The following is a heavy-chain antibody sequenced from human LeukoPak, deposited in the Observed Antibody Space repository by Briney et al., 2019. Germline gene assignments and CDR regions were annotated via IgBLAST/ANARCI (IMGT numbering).Heavy chain of an antibody. J-gene: IGHJ4*02. V-gene: IGHV7-4-1*02. CDR3: ARGRIAAAGYYFDY. D-gene: IGHD6-13*01. CDR2: INTNTGNP. CDR1: GYTFTRYG. Sequence: WASVKVSCKASGYTFTRYGISWVRQAPGQGLEWMGWINTNTGNPTYAQGFTGRFVFSLDTSVSTAYLQISSLKAEDTAVYYCARGRIAAAGYYFDYWGQGTLVTVSS.